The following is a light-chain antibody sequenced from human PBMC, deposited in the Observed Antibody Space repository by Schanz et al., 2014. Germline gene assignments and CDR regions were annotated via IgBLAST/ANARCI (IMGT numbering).Light chain of an antibody. J-gene: IGLJ1*01. Sequence: QSALAQPASVSGSPGQSITISCTGTTRDVANHNIVSWYQQHPGKAPKLMIYDDIKRPSGVSIRFSGSTSGNTASLTISGLQAEDEADYYCTSYAGSNNLYVYGSGTKLTVL. V-gene: IGLV2-14*02. CDR1: TRDVANHNI. CDR2: DDI. CDR3: TSYAGSNNLYV.